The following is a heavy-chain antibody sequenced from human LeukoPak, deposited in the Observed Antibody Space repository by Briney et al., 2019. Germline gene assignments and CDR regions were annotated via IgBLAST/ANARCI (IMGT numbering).Heavy chain of an antibody. J-gene: IGHJ5*02. CDR2: INTNTGNP. Sequence: ASVKVSCKASGYTFTSYAMNWVRQAPGQGLERMGWINTNTGNPTYAQGFTGRFVFSLDTSVSTAYLQISSLKAEDTAVYYCARDPYDYVWGSYRYTFNWFDPWGQGTLVTVSS. CDR1: GYTFTSYA. CDR3: ARDPYDYVWGSYRYTFNWFDP. D-gene: IGHD3-16*02. V-gene: IGHV7-4-1*02.